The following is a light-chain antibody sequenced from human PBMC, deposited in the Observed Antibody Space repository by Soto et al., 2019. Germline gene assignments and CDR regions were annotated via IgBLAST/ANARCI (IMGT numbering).Light chain of an antibody. J-gene: IGKJ1*01. CDR2: GAS. Sequence: EIVLTQSPGTLSLSPGEGATLSCRASQSVSSSYLAWYQQKPGQAPRLLIYGASSRATGIPDRFSGSGSGTDFTLTISRLEPEDFAVYYCQQLQTFGQGTKVAI. CDR1: QSVSSSY. V-gene: IGKV3-20*01. CDR3: QQLQT.